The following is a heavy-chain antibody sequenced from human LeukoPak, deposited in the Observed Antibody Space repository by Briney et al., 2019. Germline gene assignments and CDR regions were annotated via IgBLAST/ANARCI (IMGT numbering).Heavy chain of an antibody. CDR2: IHSAGST. V-gene: IGHV3-66*01. CDR3: ARGYCSSTSCYSRYMDV. Sequence: GGSLRLSCAASGFTVSSNYMSWVRQAPGKGLEWVSFIHSAGSTYYADSVKGRFTISRDNSKNTLYLQMNSLRAEDTAVYYCARGYCSSTSCYSRYMDVWGKGTTVTISS. CDR1: GFTVSSNY. D-gene: IGHD2-2*01. J-gene: IGHJ6*03.